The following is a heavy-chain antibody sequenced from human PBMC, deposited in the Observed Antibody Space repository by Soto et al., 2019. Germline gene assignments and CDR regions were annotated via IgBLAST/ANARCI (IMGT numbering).Heavy chain of an antibody. J-gene: IGHJ4*02. CDR1: GYTFINYH. D-gene: IGHD5-12*01. CDR2: INTYNGMT. Sequence: QVQLVQSGGEVKKPGASVTVSCKASGYTFINYHITWVRQAPGQGLEWMAWINTYNGMTDYAQRFQVRVTMTRDTSTSTAYMELRNLGSDDTAVYFCAKSPRGEMATDWGQGTLFTVSS. CDR3: AKSPRGEMATD. V-gene: IGHV1-18*01.